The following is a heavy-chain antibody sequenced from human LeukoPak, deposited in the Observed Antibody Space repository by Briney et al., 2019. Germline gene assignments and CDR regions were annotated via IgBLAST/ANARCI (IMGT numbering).Heavy chain of an antibody. CDR2: IFYSGST. Sequence: SETLSLTCTVSGGSISSSSYYWGWIRQPPGKGLEWIGNIFYSGSTYYSPSLRSRVTISVDTSKNQFPLKLSSVTAADTAVYYCARHWGGYYYGSGRSPYFDYWGQGTLVTVSS. CDR3: ARHWGGYYYGSGRSPYFDY. J-gene: IGHJ4*02. D-gene: IGHD3-10*01. CDR1: GGSISSSSYY. V-gene: IGHV4-39*06.